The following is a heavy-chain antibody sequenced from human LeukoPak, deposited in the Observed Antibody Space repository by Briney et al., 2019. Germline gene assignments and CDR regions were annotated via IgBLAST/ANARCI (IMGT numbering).Heavy chain of an antibody. CDR1: GSTFSSYA. CDR2: ISGSGGST. D-gene: IGHD6-19*01. CDR3: AKDREWLVQFYFDY. Sequence: GGSLRLSCAGSGSTFSSYAMSWVRRAPGKGLEWVSAISGSGGSTYYADSVKGRFTISRDNSKNTLYLRMNSLRAEDTAVYYCAKDREWLVQFYFDYWGQGTLVTVSS. J-gene: IGHJ4*02. V-gene: IGHV3-23*01.